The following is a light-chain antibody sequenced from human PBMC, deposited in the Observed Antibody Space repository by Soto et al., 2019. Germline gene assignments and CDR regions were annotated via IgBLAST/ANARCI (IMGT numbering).Light chain of an antibody. V-gene: IGKV3-20*01. CDR3: QQYGRSFL. J-gene: IGKJ2*01. CDR2: GAS. Sequence: EIVLTQSPGTLSLSPGERATLSCRASQSVSSSYLAWYQQKPGQAPRLLIYGASSRATGIPDRFSGSGSGTDFTLTISRLEPEDFAVYYCQQYGRSFLFGQGTKLEIK. CDR1: QSVSSSY.